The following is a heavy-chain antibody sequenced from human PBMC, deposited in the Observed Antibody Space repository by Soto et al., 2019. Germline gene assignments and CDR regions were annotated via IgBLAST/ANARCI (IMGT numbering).Heavy chain of an antibody. CDR2: IYHSGST. CDR3: AGAVVAATHDAFDI. Sequence: SETLSLTCAVSGGSISSSNWSSWVRQPPGKGLEWIGEIYHSGSTNYNPSLKSRVTISVDKSKNQFSLKLSSVTAADTAVYYCAGAVVAATHDAFDIWGQGTMVTVSS. J-gene: IGHJ3*02. V-gene: IGHV4-4*02. D-gene: IGHD2-15*01. CDR1: GGSISSSNW.